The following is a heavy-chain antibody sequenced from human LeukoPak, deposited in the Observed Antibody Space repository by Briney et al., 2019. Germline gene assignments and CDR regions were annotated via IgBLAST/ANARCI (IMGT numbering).Heavy chain of an antibody. Sequence: GGSLRLSCAASGFTFSSYWMSWVRQAPGKGLEWVANIKQDGSEKYYVDSVKGRFTISRDNAKNSLYLQMNSLRAEDTAVYYCARDQYYYDSSGYYSGVSIFPDYWGQGTLVTVSS. CDR2: IKQDGSEK. J-gene: IGHJ4*02. V-gene: IGHV3-7*01. CDR3: ARDQYYYDSSGYYSGVSIFPDY. D-gene: IGHD3-22*01. CDR1: GFTFSSYW.